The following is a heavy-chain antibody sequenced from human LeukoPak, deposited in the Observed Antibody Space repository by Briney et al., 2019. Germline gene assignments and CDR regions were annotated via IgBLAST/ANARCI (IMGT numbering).Heavy chain of an antibody. CDR1: GGSFSGYY. V-gene: IGHV4-34*01. CDR3: ARVDFADAFDI. J-gene: IGHJ3*02. Sequence: SETLSLTCAVHGGSFSGYYWSWIRQPPGKGLEWIGEINHSGSTNYNPSLKSRVTISVDTSKNQFSLKLSSVTAADTAVYYCARVDFADAFDIWGQGTMVTVSS. CDR2: INHSGST.